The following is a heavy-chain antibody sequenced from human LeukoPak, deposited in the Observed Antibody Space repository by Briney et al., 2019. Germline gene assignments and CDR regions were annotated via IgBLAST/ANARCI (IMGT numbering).Heavy chain of an antibody. D-gene: IGHD4-17*01. CDR1: GGTFSSYA. Sequence: SVKVSCKASGGTFSSYAISWVRQAPGQGLEWMGGIIPIFGTANYAQKFQGRVTITADESTSTAYMELSSLRSEDTAVYYCAPADYGDSTPVDYWGQGTLVTVSS. V-gene: IGHV1-69*13. J-gene: IGHJ4*02. CDR3: APADYGDSTPVDY. CDR2: IIPIFGTA.